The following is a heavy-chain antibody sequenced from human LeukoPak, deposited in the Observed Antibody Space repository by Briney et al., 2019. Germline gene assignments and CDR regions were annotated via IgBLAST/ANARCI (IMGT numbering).Heavy chain of an antibody. D-gene: IGHD6-6*01. J-gene: IGHJ4*02. V-gene: IGHV4-61*02. CDR3: ARGLRSSSSSGLGDY. CDR1: GGSISSGSYY. CDR2: IYTSGST. Sequence: SETLSLTCTVSGGSISSGSYYWSWIRQPAGKGLEWIGRIYTSGSTNYNPSLKSRFTISVDTSKNQFSLKLSSVTAADTAVYYCARGLRSSSSSGLGDYWGQGTLVTVSS.